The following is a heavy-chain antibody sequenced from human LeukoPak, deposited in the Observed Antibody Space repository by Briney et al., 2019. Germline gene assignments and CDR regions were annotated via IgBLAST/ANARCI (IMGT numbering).Heavy chain of an antibody. CDR2: IYYSGST. V-gene: IGHV4-39*07. J-gene: IGHJ4*02. D-gene: IGHD1-26*01. Sequence: PSETLSLTCTVSGGSTSSSSYYWGWIRQPPGKGLEWIGSIYYSGSTYYNPSLKSRVTISVDTSRNQFSLKLSSVTAADTAVYYCARDGAVGATTDYWGQGTLVTVSS. CDR3: ARDGAVGATTDY. CDR1: GGSTSSSSYY.